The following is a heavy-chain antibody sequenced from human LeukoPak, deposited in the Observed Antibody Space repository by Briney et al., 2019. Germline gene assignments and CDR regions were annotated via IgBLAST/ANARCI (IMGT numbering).Heavy chain of an antibody. V-gene: IGHV1-2*02. CDR2: INPNSDAT. CDR3: ARSRIAVALDAFDI. J-gene: IGHJ3*02. D-gene: IGHD6-19*01. Sequence: ASVKVSCKASGYTFTGYYMHWVRQAPGQGLEWMGWINPNSDATNYAQKFQGRVTMTRDTSISTAYMELSGLKSDDTAVYYCARSRIAVALDAFDIWGQGTMVTVSS. CDR1: GYTFTGYY.